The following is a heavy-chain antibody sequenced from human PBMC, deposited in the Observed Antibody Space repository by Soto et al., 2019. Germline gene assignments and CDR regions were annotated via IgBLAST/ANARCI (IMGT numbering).Heavy chain of an antibody. J-gene: IGHJ4*02. CDR2: IYYSGST. V-gene: IGHV4-31*03. CDR1: GGSISSGGYY. D-gene: IGHD1-26*01. CDR3: AGIYSGSPGGTLRY. Sequence: QVQLQESGPGLVKPSQTLSLTCTVSGGSISSGGYYWSWICQHPGKGLEWIGYIYYSGSTYYNPSLKSRVTISVDTSKNQFSLKLSSVTAADTAVYNCAGIYSGSPGGTLRYWGQGTLVTVSS.